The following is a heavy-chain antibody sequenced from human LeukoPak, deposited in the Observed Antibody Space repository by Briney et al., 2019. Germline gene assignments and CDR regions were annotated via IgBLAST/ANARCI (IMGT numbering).Heavy chain of an antibody. CDR2: INQRGSEK. D-gene: IGHD1-1*01. Sequence: GGSLRLSCAASGFTFSNYWMTWVRQVPGGGQEWVADINQRGSEKNYVDSVKGRFTISRDNAKNSLYLQMNTLRAEDTAVYYCARYRDGTPSAHNLYWGQGTLVTVSS. CDR1: GFTFSNYW. CDR3: ARYRDGTPSAHNLY. J-gene: IGHJ4*02. V-gene: IGHV3-7*01.